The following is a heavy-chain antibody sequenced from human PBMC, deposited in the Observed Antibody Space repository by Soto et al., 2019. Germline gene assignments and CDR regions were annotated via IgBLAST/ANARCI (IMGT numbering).Heavy chain of an antibody. J-gene: IGHJ5*02. Sequence: QINLIESGPTLVKPTQTLTLTCTFSGFSLSTSGAAVGWVRQPPGRALEWLALIYWDGDKRYNASLGNRLTITKDKSMNPVVLTLTNVDPADTATYYCAHRATMTIFGLIIDNGIWFDPWGQGTRVIVSS. CDR2: IYWDGDK. D-gene: IGHD3-3*01. CDR1: GFSLSTSGAA. CDR3: AHRATMTIFGLIIDNGIWFDP. V-gene: IGHV2-5*02.